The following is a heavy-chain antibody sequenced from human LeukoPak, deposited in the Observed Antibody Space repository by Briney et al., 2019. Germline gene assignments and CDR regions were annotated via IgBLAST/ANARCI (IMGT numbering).Heavy chain of an antibody. D-gene: IGHD3-9*01. CDR2: ISSSSSYI. CDR1: GFTFSSYS. CDR3: ARGYDILTNAFDY. Sequence: GGSLRLSCAASGFTFSSYSMNWVRQAPGKGLEWVSSISSSSSYIYYADSVKGRFTISRDNAKNSLYLQMNSLRAEDTAVYYCARGYDILTNAFDYWGQGTLVTVSS. J-gene: IGHJ4*02. V-gene: IGHV3-21*01.